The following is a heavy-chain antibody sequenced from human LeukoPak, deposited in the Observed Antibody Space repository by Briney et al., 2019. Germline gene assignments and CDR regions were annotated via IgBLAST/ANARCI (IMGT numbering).Heavy chain of an antibody. J-gene: IGHJ4*02. D-gene: IGHD5-12*01. Sequence: GGSLRLSCAASGFTFSSYWMHWVRQAPGKGLVWVSRINSDGSSTSYADSVKGRFTISRDNAKNTLYLQMNSLRAEDTAVYYCASSSGYDGFDYWGQGTLVTVSS. CDR3: ASSSGYDGFDY. V-gene: IGHV3-74*01. CDR2: INSDGSST. CDR1: GFTFSSYW.